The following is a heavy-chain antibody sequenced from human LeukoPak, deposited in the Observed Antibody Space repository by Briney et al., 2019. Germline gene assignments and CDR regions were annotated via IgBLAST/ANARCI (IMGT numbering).Heavy chain of an antibody. D-gene: IGHD1/OR15-1a*01. CDR1: GFTLRLCL. V-gene: IGHV3-74*03. CDR2: IYIDATST. CDR3: AIVWRTGTGRVLVP. J-gene: IGHJ5*02. Sequence: PGGSLRLFCVLCGFTLRLCLMLGLPQAPGKGLVWVSRIYIDATSTTSAHSVKDRFTLSRDNAKNTLYLQMHNLRAEDTAIYYCAIVWRTGTGRVLVPWGQGTLVTVSA.